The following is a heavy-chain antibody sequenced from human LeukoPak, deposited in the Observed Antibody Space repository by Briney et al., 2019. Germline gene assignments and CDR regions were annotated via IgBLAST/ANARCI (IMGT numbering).Heavy chain of an antibody. CDR2: ISAYNGNT. J-gene: IGHJ4*02. CDR3: ARGTYYYDSSGYFDY. V-gene: IGHV1-18*01. CDR1: GYTFTSYG. Sequence: ASVKVSCKASGYTFTSYGISWVRQAPGQGLEWMGWISAYNGNTNYAQKLQGRVTMTRDTSISTAYMELSRLRSDDTAVYYCARGTYYYDSSGYFDYWGQGTLVTVSS. D-gene: IGHD3-22*01.